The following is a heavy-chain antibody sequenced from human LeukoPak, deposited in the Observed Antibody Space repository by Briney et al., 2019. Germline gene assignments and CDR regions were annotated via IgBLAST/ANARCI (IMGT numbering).Heavy chain of an antibody. V-gene: IGHV4-38-2*02. Sequence: SETLSLTCTGSGFFITNNNYWGWIRQSPGKGLECMGSIHHSGNRFETGSTHYNPSFRGRISVSADPSKNQFSLTLRSVTAADTGVYFCARNASSGFFNDWSQGSLVTVSS. D-gene: IGHD6-19*01. CDR1: GFFITNNNY. J-gene: IGHJ1*01. CDR3: ARNASSGFFND. CDR2: IHHSGNRFETGST.